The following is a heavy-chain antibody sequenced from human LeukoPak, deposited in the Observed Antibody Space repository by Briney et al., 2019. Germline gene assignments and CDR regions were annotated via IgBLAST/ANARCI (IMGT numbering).Heavy chain of an antibody. V-gene: IGHV1-69*05. CDR2: IIPIFGTA. J-gene: IGHJ4*02. Sequence: SVKVSCKASGGTFSSYAISWVRQAPGQGLEWMGGIIPIFGTANYAQKFQGRVTITTDESTSTAYMELSSLRSEDTAVYYCARGHYYDSSGCLYYFDYWGQGTLVTVSS. D-gene: IGHD3-22*01. CDR1: GGTFSSYA. CDR3: ARGHYYDSSGCLYYFDY.